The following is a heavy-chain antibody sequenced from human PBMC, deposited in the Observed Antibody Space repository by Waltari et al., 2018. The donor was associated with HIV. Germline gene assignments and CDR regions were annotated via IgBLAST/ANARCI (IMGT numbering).Heavy chain of an antibody. V-gene: IGHV3-48*01. Sequence: EVQLVESGGGLGQPGGSLRRSCATSGVGFGSFSMNWVRQAPGKGLEWLAYISSSSSTIYYADSVRGRFTVSRDNAKKSLYLQMNSLRAEDTAVYYCAKDKGYSSSWNFDYWGQGTLVTVSS. CDR1: GVGFGSFS. J-gene: IGHJ4*02. CDR3: AKDKGYSSSWNFDY. CDR2: ISSSSSTI. D-gene: IGHD6-13*01.